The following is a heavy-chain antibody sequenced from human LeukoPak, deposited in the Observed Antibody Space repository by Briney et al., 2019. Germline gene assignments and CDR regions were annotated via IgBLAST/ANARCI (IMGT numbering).Heavy chain of an antibody. CDR3: AKAPVPIVVVPAALGVSPYYFDY. Sequence: GGSLRLSCAASGFTFSSYAMSWVRQAPGKGLEWVSAISGSGGSTYYADSVKGRFTISRDNSKNTLYLQMNSLRAEDTAVYYCAKAPVPIVVVPAALGVSPYYFDYWGQGTLVTVSS. V-gene: IGHV3-23*01. CDR1: GFTFSSYA. J-gene: IGHJ4*02. CDR2: ISGSGGST. D-gene: IGHD2-2*01.